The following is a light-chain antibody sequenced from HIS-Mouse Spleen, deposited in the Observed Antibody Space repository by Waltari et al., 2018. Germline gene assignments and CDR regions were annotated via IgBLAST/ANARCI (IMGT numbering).Light chain of an antibody. CDR2: EER. J-gene: IGLJ2*01. CDR3: YSTDSSGNHRV. CDR1: ALPKKY. Sequence: SYQLTHPPSVSVSLGQTARITCPGHALPKKYAYCSQQKTGQAPVLVIYEERKRPSGIPERFSGSSSGTMATLTISGAQVEDEADYYCYSTDSSGNHRVFGGGTKLTVL. V-gene: IGLV3-10*01.